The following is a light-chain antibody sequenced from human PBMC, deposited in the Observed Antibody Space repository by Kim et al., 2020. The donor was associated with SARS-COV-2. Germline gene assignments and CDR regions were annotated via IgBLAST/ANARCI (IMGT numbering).Light chain of an antibody. J-gene: IGKJ2*01. CDR1: QSVSSSY. CDR3: QQDYNLPMYT. CDR2: GAS. V-gene: IGKV3D-7*01. Sequence: PGERVTLSCRASQSVSSSYLRWSQQKPGQAPRLLIYGASTRATSIPARFSGSGSGTDFTLTISSLQPEDFAVYYCQQDYNLPMYTFGQGTKLEI.